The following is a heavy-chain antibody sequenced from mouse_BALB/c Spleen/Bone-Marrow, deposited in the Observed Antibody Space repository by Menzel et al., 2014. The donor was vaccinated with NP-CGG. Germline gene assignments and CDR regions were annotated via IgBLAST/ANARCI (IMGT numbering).Heavy chain of an antibody. V-gene: IGHV1-77*01. CDR1: GYTFTDYY. Sequence: QVQLQQSGAELARPGASVNLSCKASGYTFTDYYINWVKQRTGQGLEWIGEIYPGSGNTYYNEKFRGKATLTADKSSSTAYMQLSSLTSEDSAVYFCARSRGYAWFAYWGQGTLVTVSA. CDR2: IYPGSGNT. CDR3: ARSRGYAWFAY. J-gene: IGHJ3*01. D-gene: IGHD2-2*01.